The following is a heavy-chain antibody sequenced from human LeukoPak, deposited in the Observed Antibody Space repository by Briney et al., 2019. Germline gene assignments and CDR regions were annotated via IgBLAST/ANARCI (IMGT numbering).Heavy chain of an antibody. J-gene: IGHJ4*02. D-gene: IGHD4-23*01. V-gene: IGHV4-34*01. CDR1: GGSFIGYH. Sequence: SETLSLTCAVSGGSFIGYHWNWIRQPPGKGLEWIGEINHSGSTNYNPSLKSRVTISVDTSKKQFSLTLRSLTAADTAVYYCARDPTTVITLPYYFDDWGQGILVTVSS. CDR2: INHSGST. CDR3: ARDPTTVITLPYYFDD.